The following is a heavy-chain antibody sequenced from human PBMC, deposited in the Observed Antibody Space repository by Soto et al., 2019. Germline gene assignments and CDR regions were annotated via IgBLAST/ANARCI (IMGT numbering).Heavy chain of an antibody. CDR1: GFTFSSYG. CDR3: ARAYQYSSSPPWFDP. D-gene: IGHD6-6*01. Sequence: QVQLVESGGGVVQPGRSLRLSCAASGFTFSSYGMHWVRQAPGKGLEWVAVIWYDGSNKYYADSVKGRFTISRDNSENTLYLQMNSLRAEDTAVYYCARAYQYSSSPPWFDPWGQGTLVTVSS. CDR2: IWYDGSNK. V-gene: IGHV3-33*01. J-gene: IGHJ5*02.